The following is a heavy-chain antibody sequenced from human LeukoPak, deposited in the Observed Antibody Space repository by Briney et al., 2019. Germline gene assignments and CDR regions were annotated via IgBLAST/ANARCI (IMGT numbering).Heavy chain of an antibody. CDR3: ARIMGRDAFDI. V-gene: IGHV4-59*08. CDR2: IYYSGTT. Sequence: PSENLSLTGTGSAGSISSYYWSWIRQPPGQGLEWFGDIYYSGTTNYNPSLKSRVTISVGTSRNQFSLKLSSVTAADTAVYYCARIMGRDAFDIWGQGTMVTVSS. CDR1: AGSISSYY. D-gene: IGHD2-8*01. J-gene: IGHJ3*02.